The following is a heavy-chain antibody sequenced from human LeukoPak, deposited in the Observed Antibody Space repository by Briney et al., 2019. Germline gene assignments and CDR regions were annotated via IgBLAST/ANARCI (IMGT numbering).Heavy chain of an antibody. D-gene: IGHD3-22*01. V-gene: IGHV1-18*01. CDR2: ISAYNGNT. Sequence: GASVKVSCKASGYTFTSYGISWVRQAPGQGLEWMGWISAYNGNTNYAQKLQGRVTMTRDTSTSTAYMELRSLRSDDTAVYYCARAVRRYYDSSGYALYYFDYWGQGTLVTVSS. J-gene: IGHJ4*02. CDR3: ARAVRRYYDSSGYALYYFDY. CDR1: GYTFTSYG.